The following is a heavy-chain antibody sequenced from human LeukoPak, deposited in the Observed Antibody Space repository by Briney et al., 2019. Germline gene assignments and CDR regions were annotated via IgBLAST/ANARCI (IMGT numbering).Heavy chain of an antibody. CDR2: IYYSGST. J-gene: IGHJ6*02. V-gene: IGHV4-59*01. CDR3: ARHLGPHFYYYGMDV. Sequence: SETLSLTCTVSGGSISSYYWSWIRQPPGKGLEWIGYIYYSGSTNYNPSLKSRVTISVDTSKNQFSLKLSSVTAADTAVYYCARHLGPHFYYYGMDVWGQGTTVSVSS. CDR1: GGSISSYY. D-gene: IGHD3-16*01.